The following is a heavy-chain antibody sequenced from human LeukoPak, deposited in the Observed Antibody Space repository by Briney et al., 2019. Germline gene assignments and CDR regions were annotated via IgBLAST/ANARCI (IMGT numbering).Heavy chain of an antibody. CDR1: GGSFSGYY. J-gene: IGHJ4*02. V-gene: IGHV4-34*01. CDR2: INHSGST. Sequence: PSETLSLTCAVYGGSFSGYYWSWIRQPPGKGLEWIGEINHSGSTNYNPSLKSRVTISVDTSKNQFSLKLSSVTAADTAVCYCARVASGYSYGYHYWGQGTLVTVSS. CDR3: ARVASGYSYGYHY. D-gene: IGHD5-18*01.